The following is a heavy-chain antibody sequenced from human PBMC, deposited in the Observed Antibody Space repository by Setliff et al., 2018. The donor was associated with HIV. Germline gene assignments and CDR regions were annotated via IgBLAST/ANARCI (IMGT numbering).Heavy chain of an antibody. V-gene: IGHV1-3*03. Sequence: ASVKVSCKASGYIFTTYAIHWVRQAPGQRLEWMGWINSVNGNTKYSQEFQGRVTITRDTSATTVYMEMRSLRSADMAVYYCARLGEGEYFHHWGQGTLVTVSS. D-gene: IGHD2-21*01. CDR3: ARLGEGEYFHH. CDR2: INSVNGNT. CDR1: GYIFTTYA. J-gene: IGHJ1*01.